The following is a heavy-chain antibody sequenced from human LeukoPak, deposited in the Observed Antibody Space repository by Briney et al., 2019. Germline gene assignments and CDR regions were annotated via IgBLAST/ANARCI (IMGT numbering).Heavy chain of an antibody. V-gene: IGHV1-8*01. CDR3: ARGSIAVAVWFDP. J-gene: IGHJ5*02. D-gene: IGHD6-19*01. Sequence: GASVEVSCKASGYTFTSYDINWVRQATGQGLEWMGWMNPNSGNTGYAQKFQGRVTMTRNTSISTAYMELSSLRSEDTAVYYCARGSIAVAVWFDPWGQGTLVTVSS. CDR2: MNPNSGNT. CDR1: GYTFTSYD.